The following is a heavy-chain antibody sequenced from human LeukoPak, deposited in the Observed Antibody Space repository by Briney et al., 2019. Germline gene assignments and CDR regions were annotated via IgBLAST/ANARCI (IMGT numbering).Heavy chain of an antibody. CDR2: IYYSGNS. Sequence: PSETLSLTCTVSGGSLSSYYWSWIRQPPGKGLEWIGYIYYSGNSNYNPSRKSRGTISADTSKNEFSLKLSSVTAADTAIYYCATRSTGVAATFDSWGQGALVTVSS. CDR1: GGSLSSYY. CDR3: ATRSTGVAATFDS. J-gene: IGHJ4*02. V-gene: IGHV4-59*01. D-gene: IGHD2-15*01.